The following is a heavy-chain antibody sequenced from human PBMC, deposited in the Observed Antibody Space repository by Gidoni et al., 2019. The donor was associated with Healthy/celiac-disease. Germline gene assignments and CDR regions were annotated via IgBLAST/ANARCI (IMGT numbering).Heavy chain of an antibody. Sequence: QVQLVESGGGVVQPGRSLRLSCAASGFTFSSYGMHWVRQAPGKGREWVAVIWYDGSNKYYADSVKGRFTISRDNSKNTLYLQMNSLRAEDTAVYYCARGGYSYGPVDYWGQGTLVTVSS. CDR1: GFTFSSYG. J-gene: IGHJ4*02. CDR2: IWYDGSNK. V-gene: IGHV3-33*01. D-gene: IGHD5-18*01. CDR3: ARGGYSYGPVDY.